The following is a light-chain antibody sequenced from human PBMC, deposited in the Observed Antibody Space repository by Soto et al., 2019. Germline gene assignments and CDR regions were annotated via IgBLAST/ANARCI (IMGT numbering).Light chain of an antibody. Sequence: QSVLTQPASVSGSPGQSIAISCTGTSSDICGYNYVSWYQQHPGKAPKLMIYDVGNRPSGVSNRFSGSKSGNTASLTISGLQAEDEADYYCSSYTSSSTPYVFGTGTKVTVL. CDR1: SSDICGYNY. CDR3: SSYTSSSTPYV. J-gene: IGLJ1*01. CDR2: DVG. V-gene: IGLV2-14*01.